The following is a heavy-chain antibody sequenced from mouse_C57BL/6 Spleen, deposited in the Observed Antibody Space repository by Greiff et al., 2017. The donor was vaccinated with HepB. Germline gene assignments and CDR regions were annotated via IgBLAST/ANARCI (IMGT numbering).Heavy chain of an antibody. V-gene: IGHV1-50*01. Sequence: QVQLQQPGAELVKPGASVKLSCKASGYTFTSYWMQWVKQRPGQGLEWIGEIDPSDSYTNYNQKFKGKATLTVDTSSITAYMQLSSLTSEDSAVYYCARKFYYYGSSSYFDYWGQGTTLTVSS. D-gene: IGHD1-1*01. J-gene: IGHJ2*01. CDR1: GYTFTSYW. CDR3: ARKFYYYGSSSYFDY. CDR2: IDPSDSYT.